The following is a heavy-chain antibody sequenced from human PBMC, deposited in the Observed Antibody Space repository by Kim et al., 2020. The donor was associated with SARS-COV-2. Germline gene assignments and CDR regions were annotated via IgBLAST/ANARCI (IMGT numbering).Heavy chain of an antibody. CDR2: ISARDGYG. V-gene: IGHV1-18*01. J-gene: IGHJ4*02. Sequence: QAPGQGLELLGWISARDGYGHYAQKVQGRVTMTTDTSTNTAYMELWSLRSDDTAMYYCARGAYGDVSFDYWGQGTLVTVSS. CDR3: ARGAYGDVSFDY. D-gene: IGHD4-17*01.